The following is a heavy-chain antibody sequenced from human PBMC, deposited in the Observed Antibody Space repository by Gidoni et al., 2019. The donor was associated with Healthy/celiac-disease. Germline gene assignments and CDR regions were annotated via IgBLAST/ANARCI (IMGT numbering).Heavy chain of an antibody. CDR3: AKVSVSLDGDTGILDY. Sequence: EVQLLESGGGLVQPGGSLRLSCAASGFTFSSYAMSWVRQAPGKGLEWVSAISGSGGSTYYADSVKGRFTISRDNSKNTLYLQMNSLRAEDTAVYYCAKVSVSLDGDTGILDYWGQGTLVTVSS. D-gene: IGHD2-15*01. V-gene: IGHV3-23*01. CDR1: GFTFSSYA. CDR2: ISGSGGST. J-gene: IGHJ4*02.